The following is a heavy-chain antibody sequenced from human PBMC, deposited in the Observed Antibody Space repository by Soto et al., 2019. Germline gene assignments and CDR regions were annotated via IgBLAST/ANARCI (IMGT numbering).Heavy chain of an antibody. CDR3: ARGPYYDLIWNYYYMDV. D-gene: IGHD3-16*01. V-gene: IGHV4-4*09. CDR2: MYDSGST. Sequence: QVQLQESGPGLVKPSETLSLSCSVSGGSISGHYWSWVRQTPGKGLEWIGYMYDSGSTNYNPSLKSRVTISVDTSKNHFSLRLTSVTAADTAVYYCARGPYYDLIWNYYYMDVWGKGTTVTVSS. CDR1: GGSISGHY. J-gene: IGHJ6*03.